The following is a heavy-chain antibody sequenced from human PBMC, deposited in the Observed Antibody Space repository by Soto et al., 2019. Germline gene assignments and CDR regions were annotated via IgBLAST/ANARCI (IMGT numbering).Heavy chain of an antibody. D-gene: IGHD2-2*01. V-gene: IGHV1-69*01. CDR1: GGTFSSYA. Sequence: QVQLVQSGAEVKKPGSSVKVSCKASGGTFSSYAISWVRQAPGQGLEWMGGIIPIFGTANYAQKFQGRVTITADESKSTAYMELSSMRSEDTAVYYCARSYCSSTSCYALHYYYGMDVWGQGTTVTVSS. CDR2: IIPIFGTA. J-gene: IGHJ6*02. CDR3: ARSYCSSTSCYALHYYYGMDV.